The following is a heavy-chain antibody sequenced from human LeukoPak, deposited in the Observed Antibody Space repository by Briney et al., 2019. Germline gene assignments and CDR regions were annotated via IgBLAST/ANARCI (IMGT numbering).Heavy chain of an antibody. Sequence: SETLSLTCSVSGDSISLSFYYWGWIRQPPGKALEWIGSVYYSGTTSYNPSLKSRVTISVDMSKNHFSLRLRSVTAADTAMYHCARGTLYRGWSYYLDFWGQGSQVTVSS. J-gene: IGHJ4*02. CDR3: ARGTLYRGWSYYLDF. CDR1: GDSISLSFYY. V-gene: IGHV4-39*07. D-gene: IGHD6-19*01. CDR2: VYYSGTT.